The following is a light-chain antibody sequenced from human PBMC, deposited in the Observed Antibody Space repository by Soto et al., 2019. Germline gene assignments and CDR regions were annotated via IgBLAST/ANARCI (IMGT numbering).Light chain of an antibody. CDR2: GAS. CDR3: QQYNNWPLT. Sequence: EVVMTQSPATLSVSPGERATLSCRASQSVTSRLAWYQQKPGQAPRLLIYGASARATGIPARFSGSGSGTELTLTINSLQSEDFAVYYCQQYNNWPLTFGGGTKVDIK. CDR1: QSVTSR. V-gene: IGKV3-15*01. J-gene: IGKJ4*01.